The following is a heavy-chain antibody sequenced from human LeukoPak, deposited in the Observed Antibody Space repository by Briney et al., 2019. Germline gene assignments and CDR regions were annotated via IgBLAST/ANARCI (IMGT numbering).Heavy chain of an antibody. CDR1: GYTFSKFW. J-gene: IGHJ4*02. CDR2: IYPVDSDT. D-gene: IGHD5/OR15-5a*01. CDR3: ARVYGDPSTWIDY. Sequence: GESLSISCKASGYTFSKFWISWVRQRPGPGLEWMGNIYPVDSDTTYSPPFQGQVTISADRSTGIVYLQLSSLQASDTATYYCARVYGDPSTWIDYWGQGTLVTFSS. V-gene: IGHV5-51*01.